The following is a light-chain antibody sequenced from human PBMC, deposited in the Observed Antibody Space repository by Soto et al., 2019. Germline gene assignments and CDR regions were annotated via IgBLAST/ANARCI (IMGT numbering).Light chain of an antibody. CDR3: QHYGTSWWT. V-gene: IGKV3-20*01. CDR2: GAS. CDR1: QSVSSSY. Sequence: EIVLTQSPGTLSLSPGERATLSCRASQSVSSSYLAWYQQKPGQAPRLLISGASGRATGIPVRFSSGGSEIDFTLTISRLEPEDSAVYYCQHYGTSWWTFGQGTKVDIK. J-gene: IGKJ1*01.